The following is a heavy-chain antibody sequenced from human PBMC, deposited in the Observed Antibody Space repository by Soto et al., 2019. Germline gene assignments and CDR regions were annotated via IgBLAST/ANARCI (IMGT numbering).Heavy chain of an antibody. CDR1: GFTFSSYG. J-gene: IGHJ6*02. CDR3: AKDRSPPNWNYGRYYYGMDV. CDR2: ISYDGSNK. V-gene: IGHV3-30*18. Sequence: PGGSLRVSCAASGFTFSSYGMHWVRQSPGKGLEWVAVISYDGSNKYYADSVKGRFTISRDNSKNTLYLQMNSLRAEDTAVYYCAKDRSPPNWNYGRYYYGMDVWGQGTTVTVSS. D-gene: IGHD1-7*01.